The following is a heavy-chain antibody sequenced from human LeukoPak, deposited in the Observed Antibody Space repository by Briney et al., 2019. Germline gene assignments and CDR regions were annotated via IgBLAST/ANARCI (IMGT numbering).Heavy chain of an antibody. Sequence: SVKVSCKASGYTFTGYYMHWVRQAPGQGLEWMGGIIPIFGTANYAQKFQGRVTITADKSTSTAYMELSSLRSEDTAVYYCAREPLVGASPGGCDYWGQGTLVTVSS. J-gene: IGHJ4*02. D-gene: IGHD1-26*01. CDR1: GYTFTGYY. V-gene: IGHV1-69*06. CDR2: IIPIFGTA. CDR3: AREPLVGASPGGCDY.